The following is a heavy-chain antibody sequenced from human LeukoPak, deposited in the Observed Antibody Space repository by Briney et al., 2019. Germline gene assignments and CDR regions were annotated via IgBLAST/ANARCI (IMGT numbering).Heavy chain of an antibody. CDR3: AKGARGDTVTSIVGLNWFDP. CDR1: GITFRSYG. Sequence: PGGSLRLSCAASGITFRSYGMHWVRQAPGKGLEWVAVISYDGSHKYYADSVKGRFSISRDNSKNTLYLQMHSLRADDTAVYYCAKGARGDTVTSIVGLNWFDPWGQGTLVTVSS. J-gene: IGHJ5*02. D-gene: IGHD4-17*01. V-gene: IGHV3-30*18. CDR2: ISYDGSHK.